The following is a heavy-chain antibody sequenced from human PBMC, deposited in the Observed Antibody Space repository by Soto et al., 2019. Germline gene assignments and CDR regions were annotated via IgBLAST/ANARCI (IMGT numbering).Heavy chain of an antibody. D-gene: IGHD6-6*01. J-gene: IGHJ6*03. CDR1: GGSISTSSYY. Sequence: PSETLSLTCTVSGGSISTSSYYWGWIRQPPGKGLEWIGSIYYSGSTYYNPSLKSRVTISVDTSKNQFSLKLSSVTAADTAVYYCAISNPAIYSSWVYYYYMDVWGKGTTVTVSS. CDR3: AISNPAIYSSWVYYYYMDV. CDR2: IYYSGST. V-gene: IGHV4-39*01.